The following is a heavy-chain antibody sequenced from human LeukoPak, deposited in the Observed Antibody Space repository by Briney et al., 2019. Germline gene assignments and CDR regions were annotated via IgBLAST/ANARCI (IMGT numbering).Heavy chain of an antibody. Sequence: ASVKVSCKASGGTFSSYAISWVRQAPGQGLEWMGGIIPIFGTANYAQKFQGRVTITADKSTSTAYMELRSLRSDDTAVYYCARDLDFTMVRGVTSAWFDPWGQGTLVTVSS. J-gene: IGHJ5*02. CDR1: GGTFSSYA. D-gene: IGHD3-10*01. V-gene: IGHV1-69*06. CDR2: IIPIFGTA. CDR3: ARDLDFTMVRGVTSAWFDP.